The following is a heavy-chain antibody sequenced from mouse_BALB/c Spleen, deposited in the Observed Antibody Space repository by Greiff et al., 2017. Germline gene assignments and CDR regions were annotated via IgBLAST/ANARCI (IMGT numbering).Heavy chain of an antibody. V-gene: IGHV1-87*01. J-gene: IGHJ4*01. CDR3: ARGGYGSSYAMDD. D-gene: IGHD1-1*01. CDR2: IYPGDGDT. Sequence: QVQLQQSGAELARPGASVKLSCKASGYTFTSYWMQWVKQRPGQGLEWIGAIYPGDGDTRYTQKFKGKATLTADKSSSTAYMQLSSLASEDSAVDYCARGGYGSSYAMDDWGQGTSVTVSS. CDR1: GYTFTSYW.